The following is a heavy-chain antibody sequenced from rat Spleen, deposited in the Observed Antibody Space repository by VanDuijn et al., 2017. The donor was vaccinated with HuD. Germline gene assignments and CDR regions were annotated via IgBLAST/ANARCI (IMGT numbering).Heavy chain of an antibody. D-gene: IGHD1-11*01. V-gene: IGHV5S13*01. CDR1: GFTFSNYD. J-gene: IGHJ2*01. CDR3: ARRHYGYTDYFDY. Sequence: EVQLVESDGGLVQPGRSLKLSCAASGFTFSNYDMAWVSQAPAKGLAWVASITAGGDDTYYLDSVKGRFAISRDNAKNTLYLQMDSLRSEDTATYYCARRHYGYTDYFDYWGQGVMVTVSS. CDR2: ITAGGDDT.